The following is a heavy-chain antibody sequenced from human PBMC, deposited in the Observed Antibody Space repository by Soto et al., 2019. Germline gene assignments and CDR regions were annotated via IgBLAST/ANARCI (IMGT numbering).Heavy chain of an antibody. CDR1: GFTFDDYA. J-gene: IGHJ4*02. D-gene: IGHD6-19*01. CDR3: AKGGRQWLGAFDY. V-gene: IGHV3-9*01. CDR2: ISWNSGSI. Sequence: EVQLVESGGGLVQPGRSLRLSCAASGFTFDDYAMHWVRQAPGKGLEWVSGISWNSGSIGYADSVKGRFTISRDNAKNSLYLQMNSLRAEDTALYYCAKGGRQWLGAFDYRGQGTLVTVSS.